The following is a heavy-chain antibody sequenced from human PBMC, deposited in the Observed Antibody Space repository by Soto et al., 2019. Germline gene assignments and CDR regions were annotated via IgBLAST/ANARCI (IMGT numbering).Heavy chain of an antibody. D-gene: IGHD6-19*01. V-gene: IGHV4-59*01. J-gene: IGHJ2*01. CDR3: ARGPDFVSNGQGYWYFDL. CDR2: IYYSGST. CDR1: GGSISSYY. Sequence: PSETLSLTCTVSGGSISSYYWSWIRQPPGKGLEWIGYIYYSGSTNYNPSLKSRVTISVDTSKNQFSLKLSSVTAADTAVYYCARGPDFVSNGQGYWYFDLWGRGTLVTVSS.